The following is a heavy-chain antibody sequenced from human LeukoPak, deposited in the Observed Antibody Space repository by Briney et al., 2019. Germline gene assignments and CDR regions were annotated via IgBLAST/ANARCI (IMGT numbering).Heavy chain of an antibody. CDR3: ARAAAAGTEYFDL. CDR2: VYSDGTT. V-gene: IGHV3-53*01. Sequence: PGGSLGLSCAASGLTVGSNYMSWVRQAPGKGLEWVSLVYSDGTTFYPDSVKGRFTISRDNSKNTLYLQINSLRAEDTAVYYCARAAAAGTEYFDLWGQGTLVTVSS. D-gene: IGHD6-13*01. CDR1: GLTVGSNY. J-gene: IGHJ4*02.